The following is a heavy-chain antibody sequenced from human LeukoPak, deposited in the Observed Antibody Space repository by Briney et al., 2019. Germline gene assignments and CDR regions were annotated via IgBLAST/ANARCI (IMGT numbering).Heavy chain of an antibody. CDR2: MNPNSGNT. Sequence: ASVKVSCKASGYTFTSYDINWVRQATGQGLEWMGWMNPNSGNTGYAQKFQGRATIIRNTSISTAYMELSSLRSDDTAVYYCARGLGSSGYYRAPTPFDYWGQGALVTVSS. CDR1: GYTFTSYD. V-gene: IGHV1-8*01. D-gene: IGHD3-22*01. CDR3: ARGLGSSGYYRAPTPFDY. J-gene: IGHJ4*02.